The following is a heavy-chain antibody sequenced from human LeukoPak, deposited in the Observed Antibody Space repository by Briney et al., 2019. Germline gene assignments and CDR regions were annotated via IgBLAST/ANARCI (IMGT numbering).Heavy chain of an antibody. CDR3: ARGRDGYNLVDAFDI. J-gene: IGHJ3*02. D-gene: IGHD5-24*01. Sequence: GASVKVSCKASGYTFTSYAMHWVRQAPGQRLEWMGWINAGNGNTKYSQEFQGRVTITRDTSASTAYMELSSLRSEDTAVYYCARGRDGYNLVDAFDIWGQGIMVTVSS. CDR1: GYTFTSYA. CDR2: INAGNGNT. V-gene: IGHV1-3*03.